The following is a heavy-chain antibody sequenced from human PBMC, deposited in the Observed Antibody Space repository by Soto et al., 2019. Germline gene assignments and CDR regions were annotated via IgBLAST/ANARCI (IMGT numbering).Heavy chain of an antibody. CDR2: VYYSESA. V-gene: IGHV4-30-4*01. Sequence: QVQLQESGPGLVKPSQTLSLTCTVSGGSIRSSDYYWSWIRQPPGKVLEWIGYVYYSESAYYNPSLQSRCFMSIDTAKNQFSLTLSSVTAADTAVYYCARVIITATGTSGFDSWGQGTLVTVSS. CDR1: GGSIRSSDYY. J-gene: IGHJ4*02. CDR3: ARVIITATGTSGFDS. D-gene: IGHD6-13*01.